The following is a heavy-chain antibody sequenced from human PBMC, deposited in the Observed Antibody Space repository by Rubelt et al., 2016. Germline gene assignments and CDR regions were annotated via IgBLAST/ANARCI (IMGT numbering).Heavy chain of an antibody. V-gene: IGHV3-73*01. CDR2: IRSKANSYAT. CDR1: GFTFSGSA. J-gene: IGHJ6*02. Sequence: EVQLVESGGGLVQPGGSLKLSCAASGFTFSGSAMHWVRQASGKGLEWVGRIRSKANSYATAYAASVKGRFTISRDDSKNTAYLQMNSLKTEDTAVYYCTVEWQLLGYGMDVWGQGTTVTVSS. D-gene: IGHD3-3*01. CDR3: TVEWQLLGYGMDV.